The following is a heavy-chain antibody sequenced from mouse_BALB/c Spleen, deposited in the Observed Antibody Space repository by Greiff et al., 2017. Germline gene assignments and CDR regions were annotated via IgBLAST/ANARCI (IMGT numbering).Heavy chain of an antibody. D-gene: IGHD4-1*02. CDR1: GYSFTGYN. CDR3: AGAPTGYFDY. Sequence: VQLQQSGPELEKPGASVKISCTASGYSFTGYNMNWVKQSNGKSLEWIGNIDPYYGGTSYNQKFKGKATLTVDKSSSTAYMQLKSLSYEDSAVYDSAGAPTGYFDYWGQGTTLTVSS. CDR2: IDPYYGGT. J-gene: IGHJ2*01. V-gene: IGHV1-39*01.